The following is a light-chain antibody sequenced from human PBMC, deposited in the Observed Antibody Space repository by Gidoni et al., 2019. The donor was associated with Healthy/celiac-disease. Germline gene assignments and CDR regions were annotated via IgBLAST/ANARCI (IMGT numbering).Light chain of an antibody. CDR2: GAS. CDR3: QQYGSSLIFT. Sequence: ELVLTQSPGTLSLSPGERATLSCRASQSVSSSYLAWYQQKPGQAPRLRIYGASSRATGIPDRFSGSGSGTDFTLTISRLEPEDFAVYYCQQYGSSLIFTFGPGTKVDIK. V-gene: IGKV3-20*01. J-gene: IGKJ3*01. CDR1: QSVSSSY.